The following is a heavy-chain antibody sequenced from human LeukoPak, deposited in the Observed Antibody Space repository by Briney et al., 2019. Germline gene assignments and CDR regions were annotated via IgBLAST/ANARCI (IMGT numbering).Heavy chain of an antibody. CDR2: IYYSGST. CDR3: ARGYCSGGSCYSRTLGY. V-gene: IGHV4-61*01. CDR1: GGSVSSGSYY. D-gene: IGHD2-15*01. J-gene: IGHJ4*02. Sequence: SETLSLTCTVSGGSVSSGSYYWSWIRQPPGKGLEWIGYIYYSGSTNYNPSLKSRVTISVDTSKNQFSLKQSSVTAADTAVYYCARGYCSGGSCYSRTLGYWGQGTLVTVSS.